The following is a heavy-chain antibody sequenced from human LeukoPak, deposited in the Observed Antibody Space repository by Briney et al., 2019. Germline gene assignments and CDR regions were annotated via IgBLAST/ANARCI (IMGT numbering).Heavy chain of an antibody. CDR3: ARDGLRGNYFDY. Sequence: ASVKVSCKASGYTFTSYYMHWGRQAPGQGLEWMGIINPSGGSTSYAQKFQGRVTMTRDTSTSTVYMEPSSLRSEDTAVYYCARDGLRGNYFDYWGQGTLVTVSS. V-gene: IGHV1-46*01. J-gene: IGHJ4*02. CDR2: INPSGGST. D-gene: IGHD3-16*01. CDR1: GYTFTSYY.